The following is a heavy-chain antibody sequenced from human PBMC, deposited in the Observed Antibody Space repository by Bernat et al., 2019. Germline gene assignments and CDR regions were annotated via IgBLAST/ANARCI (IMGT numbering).Heavy chain of an antibody. D-gene: IGHD6-13*01. J-gene: IGHJ4*02. CDR2: IRYSSDTI. CDR1: GFTFSSYS. V-gene: IGHV3-48*04. Sequence: EVRLVESGGGLVQPGGSLRLSCAASGFTFSSYSMNWVRQAPGKGLEWVSYIRYSSDTIYYADSVKGRFTISRDNAKNSLYLQMNSLRAEDTAVYYCARDPAGLVDYWGQGTLVTVSS. CDR3: ARDPAGLVDY.